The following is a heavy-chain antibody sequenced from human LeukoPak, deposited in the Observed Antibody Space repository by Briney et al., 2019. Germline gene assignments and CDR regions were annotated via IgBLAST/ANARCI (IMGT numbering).Heavy chain of an antibody. CDR1: GDSISGSRYF. CDR3: ARRSPPYTGSSGAFDI. Sequence: SENLSLTCTVSGDSISGSRYFWGWIRQPPGKGLEWIGSVYYNGDTYYNPSLRSRVTISVDTSNTHFSLRLTSVTAADTAVYFCARRSPPYTGSSGAFDIWGRGTLVTVSS. V-gene: IGHV4-39*02. J-gene: IGHJ3*02. CDR2: VYYNGDT. D-gene: IGHD1-26*01.